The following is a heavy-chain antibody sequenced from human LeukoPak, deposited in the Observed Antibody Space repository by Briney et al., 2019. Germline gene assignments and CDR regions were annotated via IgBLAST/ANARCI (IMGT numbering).Heavy chain of an antibody. CDR3: ARERGSDTLDY. D-gene: IGHD5-18*01. V-gene: IGHV1-69*05. Sequence: ASVKVSCKASGGTFSSYTISWVRQAPGQGLEWMGRIIPIFGTANYAQKFQGRVTITTDESTSTAYMELSSLRSEDTAVYYCARERGSDTLDYWGQGTLVTVSS. CDR2: IIPIFGTA. CDR1: GGTFSSYT. J-gene: IGHJ4*02.